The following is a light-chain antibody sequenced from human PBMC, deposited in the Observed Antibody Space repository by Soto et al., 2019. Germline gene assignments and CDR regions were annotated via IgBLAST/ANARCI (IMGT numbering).Light chain of an antibody. CDR1: QSVGRN. J-gene: IGKJ1*01. CDR2: GAS. CDR3: QQYNNWPPGT. Sequence: EIVMTQSPATLSVSPGEGATLSCRASQSVGRNLAWYQQTPGRAPRLFIYGASSRASGIPARFSGSGSGTEFTLTISSLQSEDFAIYYCQQYNNWPPGTFGQGTKVEVK. V-gene: IGKV3-15*01.